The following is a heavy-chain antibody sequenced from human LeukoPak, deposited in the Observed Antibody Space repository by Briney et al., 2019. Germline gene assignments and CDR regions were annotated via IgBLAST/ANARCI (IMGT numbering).Heavy chain of an antibody. V-gene: IGHV1-69*05. CDR3: ASIQLPYDFWSGPPEAIYMDV. CDR2: IIPIFGTA. Sequence: GSSVKVSCKASGGTFSSYAISWVRQALGQGLEWMGGIIPIFGTANYAQKFQGRVTITTDESTSTAYMELSSLRSEDTAVYYCASIQLPYDFWSGPPEAIYMDVWGKGTTVTVSS. CDR1: GGTFSSYA. D-gene: IGHD3-3*01. J-gene: IGHJ6*03.